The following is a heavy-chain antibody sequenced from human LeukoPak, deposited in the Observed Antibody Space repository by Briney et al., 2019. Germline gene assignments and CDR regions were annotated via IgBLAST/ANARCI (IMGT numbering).Heavy chain of an antibody. V-gene: IGHV3-21*01. D-gene: IGHD3-22*01. CDR1: GFTFSSYS. Sequence: GGSLTLSCAASGFTFSSYSMNWVRQAPGKGLEWVSSISSSSSYIYYADSVKGRFTISRDNAKNSLYLQMNSLRAEDTAVYYCARGRNYYDSSGYYYYWGQGTLVTVSS. CDR3: ARGRNYYDSSGYYYY. CDR2: ISSSSSYI. J-gene: IGHJ4*02.